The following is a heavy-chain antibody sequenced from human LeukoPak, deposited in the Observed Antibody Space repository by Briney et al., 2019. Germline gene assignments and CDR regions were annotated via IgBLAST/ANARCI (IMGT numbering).Heavy chain of an antibody. CDR1: SGSISSGDYY. J-gene: IGHJ4*02. D-gene: IGHD4-17*01. Sequence: SETLSLTCTVSSGSISSGDYYRSWIRQPAGKGLEFIGYINKNGGTYYNPPLKSRVSISIDTSKNQFSLKLTSVTAADTAVYFCAREHKSYGDYPYYFDSWGQGTLVTVSS. CDR3: AREHKSYGDYPYYFDS. CDR2: INKNGGT. V-gene: IGHV4-30-4*01.